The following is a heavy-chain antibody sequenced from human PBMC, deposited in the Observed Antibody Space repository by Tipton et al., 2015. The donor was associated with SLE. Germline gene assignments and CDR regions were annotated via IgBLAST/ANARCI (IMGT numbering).Heavy chain of an antibody. D-gene: IGHD3-16*01. J-gene: IGHJ4*02. CDR1: GGSISSSSYY. CDR2: IYYSGSA. Sequence: TLSLTCTVSGGSISSSSYYWGWIRQPPGKGLEWIGTIYYSGSANYNPSLKSRVTISLDTSKNQFSLKLISATAADTAVYYCARDQVGVGDFDYWSQGTLVTVSS. CDR3: ARDQVGVGDFDY. V-gene: IGHV4-39*07.